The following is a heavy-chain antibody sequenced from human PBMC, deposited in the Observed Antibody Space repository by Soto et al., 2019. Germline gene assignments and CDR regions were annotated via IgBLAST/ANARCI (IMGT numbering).Heavy chain of an antibody. CDR3: TRDEGGYDILTGYYRAHHFDQ. V-gene: IGHV1-18*01. D-gene: IGHD3-9*01. CDR2: ISPHNRNT. Sequence: GASVKVSCKASGHTFGHFYITWVRQAPGQGLEWMGAISPHNRNTNYAEKFRDRVTMTTDTSTTTAYMELRSLRSDDTAFYYSTRDEGGYDILTGYYRAHHFDQWGQGALVTVSS. CDR1: GHTFGHFY. J-gene: IGHJ4*02.